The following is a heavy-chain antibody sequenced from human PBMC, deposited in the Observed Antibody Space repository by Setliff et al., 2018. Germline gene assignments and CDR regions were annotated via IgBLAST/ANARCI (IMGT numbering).Heavy chain of an antibody. J-gene: IGHJ6*02. D-gene: IGHD3-3*01. CDR1: GYTFTSYD. CDR3: ARGRERDYNFWSGYYTYYYYGMDV. CDR2: MNPNSGNT. V-gene: IGHV1-8*02. Sequence: ASVKVSCKASGYTFTSYDISWVRQATGQGLEWMGWMNPNSGNTGYAQKFQGRVTMTRNTSISTAYMELSSLRSEDTAVYYCARGRERDYNFWSGYYTYYYYGMDVWGQGTTVTVSS.